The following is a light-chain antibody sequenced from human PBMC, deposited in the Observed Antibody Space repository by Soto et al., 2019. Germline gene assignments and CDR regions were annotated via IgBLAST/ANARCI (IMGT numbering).Light chain of an antibody. CDR1: QSVSSSY. Sequence: EIVLTQSPGTLSLSPGERATLSCRASQSVSSSYLAWYQQKPGQAPRLLISGASSRATGIPDRFSGSGSGTDFTLTNSRLEPEDFAVYYCQHYGGSPPFTFGPGTKVDIK. J-gene: IGKJ3*01. V-gene: IGKV3-20*01. CDR3: QHYGGSPPFT. CDR2: GAS.